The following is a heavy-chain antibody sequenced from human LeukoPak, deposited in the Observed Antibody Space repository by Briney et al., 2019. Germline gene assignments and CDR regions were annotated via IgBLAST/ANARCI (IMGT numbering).Heavy chain of an antibody. J-gene: IGHJ4*02. CDR3: ARGNGDYAIHPDY. CDR1: GFTFSSYA. Sequence: GGSLRLSCAASGFTFSSYAMTWVRQAPEKGLEWVSAISGSGSNTYYADSVKGRFTISRDNSKSTLYLLINSLRADDTAVYYCARGNGDYAIHPDYWGQGTLVTVSS. V-gene: IGHV3-23*01. CDR2: ISGSGSNT. D-gene: IGHD4-17*01.